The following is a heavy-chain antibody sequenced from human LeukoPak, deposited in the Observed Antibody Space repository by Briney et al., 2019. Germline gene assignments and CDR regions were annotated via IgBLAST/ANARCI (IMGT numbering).Heavy chain of an antibody. D-gene: IGHD3-10*01. CDR2: MNPNSGNT. Sequence: ASVKVSCKASGYTFTSYDINWVRQATGQGLEWMGWMNPNSGNTGYAQKFQGRVTMTRNTSISTAYMELSSLRSEDTAVYYCARGLLWFGELSCVIHANDAFDIWGQGTMVTVSS. V-gene: IGHV1-8*01. CDR3: ARGLLWFGELSCVIHANDAFDI. CDR1: GYTFTSYD. J-gene: IGHJ3*02.